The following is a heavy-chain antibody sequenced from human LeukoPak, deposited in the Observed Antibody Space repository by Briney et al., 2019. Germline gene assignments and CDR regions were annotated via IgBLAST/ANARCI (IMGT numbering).Heavy chain of an antibody. CDR1: GGSISSGGYY. CDR2: IYYSGST. Sequence: SETLSLTCTVSGGSISSGGYYWSWIRQHPGKGLEWIGYIYYSGSTYYNPSLKSRVTISVDTSKNQFSLKLSSVTAADTAVYYCASLYDSSGYNWFDPWGQGTLVTVSS. V-gene: IGHV4-31*03. D-gene: IGHD3-22*01. CDR3: ASLYDSSGYNWFDP. J-gene: IGHJ5*02.